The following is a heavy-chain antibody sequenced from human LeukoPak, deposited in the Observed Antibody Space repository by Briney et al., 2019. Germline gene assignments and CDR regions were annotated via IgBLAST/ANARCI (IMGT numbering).Heavy chain of an antibody. D-gene: IGHD3-16*01. Sequence: SETLSLTCTVSGGSTRRYYWSWVRQPPGKGLEWIGYIYYSGSTNYNPSLKSRVTISVDTSKNQFSLKLSSLTAADTAVYYCARHRGIRRGSPSNWYYDLWGRGTLVTVSS. CDR1: GGSTRRYY. CDR3: ARHRGIRRGSPSNWYYDL. CDR2: IYYSGST. V-gene: IGHV4-59*08. J-gene: IGHJ2*01.